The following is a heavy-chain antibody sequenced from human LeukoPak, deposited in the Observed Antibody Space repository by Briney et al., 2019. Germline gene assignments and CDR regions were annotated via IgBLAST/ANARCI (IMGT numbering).Heavy chain of an antibody. J-gene: IGHJ4*02. Sequence: GGSLRLSCAASGFTFSTYAMSWVRQAPGEGLEWVSSISGSGDATYYADSVKGRFTISRDISKNTLYLQMNSLRVEDTAIYYCAKDTMVRGLVDNWGQGTLVTVSS. D-gene: IGHD3-10*01. CDR3: AKDTMVRGLVDN. V-gene: IGHV3-23*01. CDR1: GFTFSTYA. CDR2: ISGSGDAT.